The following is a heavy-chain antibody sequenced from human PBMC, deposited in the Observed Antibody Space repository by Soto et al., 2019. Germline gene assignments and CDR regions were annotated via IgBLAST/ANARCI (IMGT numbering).Heavy chain of an antibody. CDR3: ARLVWSIAADY. V-gene: IGHV4-39*01. CDR1: GCSISSSSYY. J-gene: IGHJ4*02. Sequence: PSETQSLTCTFSGCSISSSSYYWGWIRKPPGKGLEWIGSIYYSGSTYYNPSLKSRVTISVDTSKNQFSLKLSSVTAADTAVYYCARLVWSIAADYWGQGTLVTVSS. CDR2: IYYSGST. D-gene: IGHD6-25*01.